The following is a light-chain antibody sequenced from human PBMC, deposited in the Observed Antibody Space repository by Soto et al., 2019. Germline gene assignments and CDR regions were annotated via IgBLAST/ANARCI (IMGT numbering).Light chain of an antibody. CDR3: QQHGTSPIT. Sequence: EIVLTHSPGTLSLSPGERATLSCSASQSVSSSYLAWYQQKPGQAPRLLIYGASSRATGIPDRFSGSGSGTDFTLTISRLEPEDFAVYYCQQHGTSPITFGQGTRLEIK. J-gene: IGKJ5*01. CDR2: GAS. CDR1: QSVSSSY. V-gene: IGKV3-20*01.